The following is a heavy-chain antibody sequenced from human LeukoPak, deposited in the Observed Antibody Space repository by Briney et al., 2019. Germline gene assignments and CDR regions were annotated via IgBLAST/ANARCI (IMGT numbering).Heavy chain of an antibody. CDR1: GGSLSTSNW. J-gene: IGHJ3*02. CDR3: AKNGPTAGGAFNI. V-gene: IGHV4-4*02. Sequence: SETLSLTCAVSGGSLSTSNWWTWVRQPPGKGLEWIGEIYHHGATNYNPSLKSRISMSVDKSKNHFALKLSSVTAADTAVYYCAKNGPTAGGAFNIWGQGTVVTVSS. D-gene: IGHD6-13*01. CDR2: IYHHGAT.